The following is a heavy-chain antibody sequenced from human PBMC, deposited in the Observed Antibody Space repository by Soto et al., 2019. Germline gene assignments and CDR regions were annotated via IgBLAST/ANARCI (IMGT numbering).Heavy chain of an antibody. Sequence: QVQLVQSGAEVKKPGSSVKVSCKASGGTFSSYTISWVRQAPGQGLEWMGRISPILGIANYAQKFQGRVTITADKSTSTAYMELSSLRSEDTAVYYCARNGDYWYFDLWGRGTLVTVSS. CDR3: ARNGDYWYFDL. J-gene: IGHJ2*01. D-gene: IGHD4-17*01. CDR2: ISPILGIA. V-gene: IGHV1-69*02. CDR1: GGTFSSYT.